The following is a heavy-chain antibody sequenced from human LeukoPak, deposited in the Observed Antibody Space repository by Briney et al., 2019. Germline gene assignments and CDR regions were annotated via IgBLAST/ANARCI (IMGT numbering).Heavy chain of an antibody. Sequence: SETLSLTCTVSGGSISSRIYYWSWIRQPAGKGLEWIGRIYTSGGTNYNPSLKSRVTISVDTSRNQFSLKLTSVTAADTAVYYCARAPGDSTDYYYYYMDVWGKGTTVTISS. J-gene: IGHJ6*03. V-gene: IGHV4-61*02. CDR1: GGSISSRIYY. CDR2: IYTSGGT. CDR3: ARAPGDSTDYYYYYMDV. D-gene: IGHD3-22*01.